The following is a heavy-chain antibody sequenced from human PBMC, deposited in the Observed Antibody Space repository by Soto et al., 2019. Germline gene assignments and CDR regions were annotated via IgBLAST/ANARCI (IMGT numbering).Heavy chain of an antibody. D-gene: IGHD6-13*01. CDR2: THHSRGT. J-gene: IGHJ4*01. CDR3: ARYSAASGTYYFDD. Sequence: PSETLSLTCAVSGDSIIGTHWWSWVRRPPGKGLEFIGETHHSRGTNYNPSLRSRVTMSLDKSKNQLSLILYSVTAADTGVYYCARYSAASGTYYFDDWGQGTLVTVSS. V-gene: IGHV4-4*02. CDR1: GDSIIGTHW.